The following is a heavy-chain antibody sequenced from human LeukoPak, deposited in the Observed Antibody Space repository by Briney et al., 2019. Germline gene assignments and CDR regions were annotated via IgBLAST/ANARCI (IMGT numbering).Heavy chain of an antibody. Sequence: PGGSLRLSCAASGFSLSRYWMSWVRQAPGKGLEWVANMKQDGSEKKYVDSVKGRFTISRDNTKNSLYLQMNSLRAEDTAVYYCAKDQQWPPEAFDIWGQGTMVTVSS. CDR3: AKDQQWPPEAFDI. D-gene: IGHD6-19*01. CDR2: MKQDGSEK. J-gene: IGHJ3*02. CDR1: GFSLSRYW. V-gene: IGHV3-7*03.